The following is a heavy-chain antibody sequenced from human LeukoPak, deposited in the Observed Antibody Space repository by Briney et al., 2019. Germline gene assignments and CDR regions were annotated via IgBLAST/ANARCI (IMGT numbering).Heavy chain of an antibody. V-gene: IGHV4-39*01. CDR2: FYYSGST. CDR3: TRITYPSFDY. CDR1: GGSISSSSYY. D-gene: IGHD1-20*01. Sequence: SETLSLTCTVSGGSISSSSYYWGWIRQPPGEGLEWIGSFYYSGSTYYNPSLKSRVTISVDTSKNQFSLKLSSVTAADTAVYYCTRITYPSFDYWGQGTLVTVSS. J-gene: IGHJ4*02.